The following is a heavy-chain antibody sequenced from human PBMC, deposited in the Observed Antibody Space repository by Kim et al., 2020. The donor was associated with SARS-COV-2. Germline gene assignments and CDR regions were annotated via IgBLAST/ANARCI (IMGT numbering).Heavy chain of an antibody. D-gene: IGHD1-26*01. J-gene: IGHJ6*02. CDR3: AGSSADYYYYGMDV. V-gene: IGHV3-7*03. Sequence: GGSLRLSCAASGFTFSSYWMSWVRQAPGKGLEWVANIKQDGSEKYYVDSVKGRFTISRDNAKNSLYLQMNSLRAEDTAVYYCAGSSADYYYYGMDVWGQGTTGTVSS. CDR1: GFTFSSYW. CDR2: IKQDGSEK.